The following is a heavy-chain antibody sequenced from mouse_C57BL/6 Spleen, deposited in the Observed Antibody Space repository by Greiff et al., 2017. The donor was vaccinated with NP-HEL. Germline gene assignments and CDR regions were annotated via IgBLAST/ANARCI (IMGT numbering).Heavy chain of an antibody. Sequence: EVQRVESGGGLVQPKGSLKLSCAASGFTFNTYAMHWVRQAPGKGLEWVARIRSKSSNYATYYADSVKDRFTISRDDSQSMLYLQMNNLKTEDTAMYYCVREGWLLRNYAMDYWGQGTSVTVSS. D-gene: IGHD2-3*01. CDR3: VREGWLLRNYAMDY. CDR1: GFTFNTYA. J-gene: IGHJ4*01. CDR2: IRSKSSNYAT. V-gene: IGHV10-3*01.